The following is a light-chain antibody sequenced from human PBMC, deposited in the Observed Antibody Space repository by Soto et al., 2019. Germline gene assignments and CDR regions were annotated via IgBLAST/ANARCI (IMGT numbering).Light chain of an antibody. Sequence: IQMTQSPSSLSASVGDRVTITCRASQGISNYLAWYQQKPGKVPKLLIYAASTLQSGAPSRFSGSGSGTDFTLTISSLQPEDVATYYCQKYNSALTVGGGTKVDIK. J-gene: IGKJ4*01. CDR2: AAS. CDR1: QGISNY. CDR3: QKYNSALT. V-gene: IGKV1-27*01.